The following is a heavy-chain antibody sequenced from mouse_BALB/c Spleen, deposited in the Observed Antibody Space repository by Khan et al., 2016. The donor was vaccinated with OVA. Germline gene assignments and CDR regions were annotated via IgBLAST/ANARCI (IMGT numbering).Heavy chain of an antibody. Sequence: QVHVKQSGAELVKAGASVKMSCKASGYTFTSYWMHWVKQRLGQGLEWFAETNPTNGRTYYNEKFKSTATLTVDKSSSTAYMLLSGPTFEDSAVYYGARIKKIVATYFDYWGQGTTLTVSS. CDR3: ARIKKIVATYFDY. CDR1: GYTFTSYW. J-gene: IGHJ2*01. D-gene: IGHD1-1*01. V-gene: IGHV1S81*02. CDR2: TNPTNGRT.